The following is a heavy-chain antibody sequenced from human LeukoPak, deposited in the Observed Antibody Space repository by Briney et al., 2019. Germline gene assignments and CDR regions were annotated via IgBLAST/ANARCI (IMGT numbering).Heavy chain of an antibody. CDR3: AKMIVLRYFDWLGYFDL. J-gene: IGHJ2*01. Sequence: GGSLRLSCAASGFTFSSYAMSWVRQAPGKGLEWGSAISGSGGSTYYADSVKGRFTISRDNSKNTLYLQMNSLRAEDTAVYYCAKMIVLRYFDWLGYFDLWGRGTLVTVSS. V-gene: IGHV3-23*01. CDR2: ISGSGGST. D-gene: IGHD3-9*01. CDR1: GFTFSSYA.